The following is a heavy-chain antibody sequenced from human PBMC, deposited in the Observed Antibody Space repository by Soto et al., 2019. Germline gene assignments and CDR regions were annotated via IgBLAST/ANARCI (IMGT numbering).Heavy chain of an antibody. CDR1: GYNLTTYW. CDR3: ARTLGSGWNIDY. CDR2: IEPTDSFI. D-gene: IGHD6-19*01. Sequence: PGESLKISCKASGYNLTTYWITWVRQVPGQGLEWMGRIEPTDSFINYSPSFEGHVTISTDKSTSTAYLQWSSLKASDTAMYYCARTLGSGWNIDYWGQGTQVTVSS. V-gene: IGHV5-10-1*01. J-gene: IGHJ4*02.